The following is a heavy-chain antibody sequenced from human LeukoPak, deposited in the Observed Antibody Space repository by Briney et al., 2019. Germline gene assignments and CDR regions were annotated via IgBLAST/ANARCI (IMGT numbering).Heavy chain of an antibody. CDR1: GFTFSNYW. V-gene: IGHV3-7*01. J-gene: IGHJ4*02. D-gene: IGHD4-23*01. CDR2: IKLDGSEK. Sequence: PGGSLRLSCAASGFTFSNYWMTWVRQAPGKGLEWVANIKLDGSEKYYVDSVKGRFTISRGNAKNSVFLQMNSLRAEDTAVYYCARSLDYGGHCFFDYWGQGTLVTVSS. CDR3: ARSLDYGGHCFFDY.